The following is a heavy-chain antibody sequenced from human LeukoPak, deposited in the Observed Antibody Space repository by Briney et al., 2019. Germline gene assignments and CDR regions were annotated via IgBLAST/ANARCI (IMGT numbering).Heavy chain of an antibody. CDR2: IIPIFGTA. D-gene: IGHD3-9*01. CDR1: GGTFSSYA. Sequence: GASVKVSCKASGGTFSSYAISWVRQAPGQGLEWMGGIIPIFGTANYAQKFQGRVTITADKSTSTAYMELSSLRSEDTAVYYCAREKDILTGQTWGRPHYFDYWGQGTLVTVSS. V-gene: IGHV1-69*06. CDR3: AREKDILTGQTWGRPHYFDY. J-gene: IGHJ4*02.